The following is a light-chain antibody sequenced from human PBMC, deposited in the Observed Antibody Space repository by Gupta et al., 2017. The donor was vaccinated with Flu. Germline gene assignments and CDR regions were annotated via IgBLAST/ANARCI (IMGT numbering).Light chain of an antibody. Sequence: QSALTQPASVSGSPGQSITISCTGTSSDIGGYSDVSWYQQHPGKAPKLMIYDVTNRPSGGAHRFSGSKSGNTASLSISGLQAEDEADYYCSSYTSSGTLVIGGGTKLTVL. J-gene: IGLJ2*01. CDR3: SSYTSSGTLV. CDR1: SSDIGGYSD. CDR2: DVT. V-gene: IGLV2-14*03.